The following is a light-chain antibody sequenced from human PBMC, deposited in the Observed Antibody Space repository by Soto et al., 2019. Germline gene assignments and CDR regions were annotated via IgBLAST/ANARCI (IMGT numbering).Light chain of an antibody. J-gene: IGKJ1*01. Sequence: DIQLTQSPSFLSASVGDRVTITCRASQGISSYLAWYQQRPGKAPKXLIYAASTLQSGVPSRFSGGGSGTECTLTISSLQPDDVATYYCQHYNSYSEAFVQGTKVDIK. CDR2: AAS. CDR3: QHYNSYSEA. V-gene: IGKV1-9*01. CDR1: QGISSY.